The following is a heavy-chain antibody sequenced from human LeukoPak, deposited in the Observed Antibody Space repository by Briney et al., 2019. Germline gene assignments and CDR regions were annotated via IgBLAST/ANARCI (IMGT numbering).Heavy chain of an antibody. CDR3: AKATGSSWYLAHY. V-gene: IGHV3-30*18. CDR2: ISYDGSNK. D-gene: IGHD6-13*01. Sequence: GGSLRLSCAASGFTFSSYGMHWVRQAPGKGLEWVAVISYDGSNKYYADSVKGRFTISRGNSKNTLYLQMNSLRAEDTAVYYCAKATGSSWYLAHYWGQGTLVTVSS. CDR1: GFTFSSYG. J-gene: IGHJ4*02.